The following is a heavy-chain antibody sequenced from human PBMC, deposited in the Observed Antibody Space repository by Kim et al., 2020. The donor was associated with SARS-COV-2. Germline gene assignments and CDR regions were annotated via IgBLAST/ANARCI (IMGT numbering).Heavy chain of an antibody. CDR3: AREPLKGGRSDY. CDR2: IYYSGST. J-gene: IGHJ4*02. D-gene: IGHD1-26*01. Sequence: SETLSLTCTVSGGSISSSSYYWGWIRQPPGKGLEWIGSIYYSGSTYYNPSLKSRVTISVDTSKNQFSLKLSSVTAADTAVYYCAREPLKGGRSDYWGQGTLVTVSS. CDR1: GGSISSSSYY. V-gene: IGHV4-39*02.